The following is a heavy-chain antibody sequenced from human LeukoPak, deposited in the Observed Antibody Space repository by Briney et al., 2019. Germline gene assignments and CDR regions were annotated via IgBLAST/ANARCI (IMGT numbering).Heavy chain of an antibody. D-gene: IGHD3-22*01. Sequence: GGSLRLSCAASGFTFSSYEMNWVRQAPGKGLEWVSYISSSGSTIHYADSVKGRFTISRDNAKNSLYLQMNSLRVEDTAVYYCTRETGAYYDSSGITDWGQGTLVTVSS. CDR2: ISSSGSTI. CDR1: GFTFSSYE. CDR3: TRETGAYYDSSGITD. J-gene: IGHJ1*01. V-gene: IGHV3-48*03.